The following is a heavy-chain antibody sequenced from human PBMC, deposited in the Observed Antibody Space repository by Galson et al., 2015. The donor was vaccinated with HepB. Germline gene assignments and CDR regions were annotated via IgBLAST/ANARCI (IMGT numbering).Heavy chain of an antibody. CDR3: ARSVTAPKYFDL. V-gene: IGHV1-18*04. CDR1: GYTFTSYG. J-gene: IGHJ2*01. CDR2: ISAYNGNT. D-gene: IGHD4-17*01. Sequence: SVKVSCKASGYTFTSYGISWVRQAPGQGLEWMGWISAYNGNTNHAQKLQGRVTISVDTSKNQFSLKLSSVTAADTAVYYCARSVTAPKYFDLWGRGTLVTVSS.